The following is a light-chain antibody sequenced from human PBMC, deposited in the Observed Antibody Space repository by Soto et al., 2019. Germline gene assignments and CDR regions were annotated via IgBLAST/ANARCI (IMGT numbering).Light chain of an antibody. CDR3: AVWDDSLSGVV. CDR2: NDN. Sequence: QSVLAQPASASGTPGQRVTISCSGSTSNIGSNLASWYQQLPGTAPKLLIYNDNQRPSGVPDRFSASKSGTSASLPISGLRYEAEADYYCAVWDDSLSGVVFGGGTKLTVL. J-gene: IGLJ2*01. V-gene: IGLV1-47*02. CDR1: TSNIGSNL.